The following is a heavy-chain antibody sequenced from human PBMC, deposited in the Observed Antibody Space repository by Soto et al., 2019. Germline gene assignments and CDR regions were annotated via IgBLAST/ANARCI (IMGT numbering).Heavy chain of an antibody. CDR1: GVTSSDFY. Sequence: SQTLCVTCGVEGVTSSDFYWSLLRPPPGKGLEWIGEINHSGSTNYNPSLKSRVTISVDTPKNQFSLKLSSVTAADTAVYYCARAKTYYDFWSGYFPWFDPWGQGTLVTVSS. D-gene: IGHD3-3*01. V-gene: IGHV4-34*01. CDR3: ARAKTYYDFWSGYFPWFDP. CDR2: INHSGST. J-gene: IGHJ5*02.